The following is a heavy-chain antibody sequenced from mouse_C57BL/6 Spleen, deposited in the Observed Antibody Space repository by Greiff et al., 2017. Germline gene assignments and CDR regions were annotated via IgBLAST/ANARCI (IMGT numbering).Heavy chain of an antibody. Sequence: VQLQQSVAELVRPGASVKLSCTASGFNIKNTYMHWVKQRPEQGLEWIGRIDPANGNTKYAPKFQGNATITADTSSNTAYMQLSSLPSEDTAIYYCARSDDYDPYWYFDVWGTGTTVTVSS. CDR2: IDPANGNT. D-gene: IGHD2-4*01. J-gene: IGHJ1*03. CDR3: ARSDDYDPYWYFDV. V-gene: IGHV14-3*01. CDR1: GFNIKNTY.